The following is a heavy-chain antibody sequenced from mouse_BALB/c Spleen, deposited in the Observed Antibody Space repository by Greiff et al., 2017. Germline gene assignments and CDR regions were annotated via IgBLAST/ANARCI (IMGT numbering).Heavy chain of an antibody. V-gene: IGHV3-6*02. CDR1: GYSITSGYY. D-gene: IGHD1-2*01. CDR3: ARGPPTTATAY. CDR2: ISYDGSN. Sequence: DVKLVESGPGLVKPSQSLSLTCSVTGYSITSGYYWNWIRQFPGNKLEWMGYISYDGSNNYNPSLKNRISITRDTSKNQFFLKFNSVTTEDAAKYYCARGPPTTATAYWGQGTLVTVSA. J-gene: IGHJ3*01.